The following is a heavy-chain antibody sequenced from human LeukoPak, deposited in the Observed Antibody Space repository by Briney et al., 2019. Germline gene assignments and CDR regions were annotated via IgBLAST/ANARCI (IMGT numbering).Heavy chain of an antibody. CDR2: LNPNSGNA. CDR1: GYTFTGYY. CDR3: ARMTVSGRDNWFDP. J-gene: IGHJ5*02. V-gene: IGHV1-8*03. Sequence: ASVKVSCKASGYTFTGYYMHWVRQAPGQGLEWMGWLNPNSGNAGYAQKFQGRVTITRNISINTAYMELSSLRSEDTAVYYCARMTVSGRDNWFDPWGQGTLVTVSS. D-gene: IGHD6-19*01.